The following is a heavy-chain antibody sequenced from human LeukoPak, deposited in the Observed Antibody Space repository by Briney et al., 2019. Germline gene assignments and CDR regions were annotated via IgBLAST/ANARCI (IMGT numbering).Heavy chain of an antibody. Sequence: GGSLRLSCAASGFSFGDYSMTWVRQAPGKGLEWVSYIRSDSSAIYYADSVKGRFTISRDNAKKSLYLQMNSLRAGDTAVYYCASREGYYYDSSGIALGIWGQGTLVTVSS. J-gene: IGHJ4*02. V-gene: IGHV3-48*01. D-gene: IGHD3-22*01. CDR2: IRSDSSAI. CDR3: ASREGYYYDSSGIALGI. CDR1: GFSFGDYS.